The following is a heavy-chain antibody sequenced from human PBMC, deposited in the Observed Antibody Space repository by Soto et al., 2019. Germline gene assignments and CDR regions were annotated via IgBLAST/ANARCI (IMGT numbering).Heavy chain of an antibody. CDR3: ARGAVVRGI. V-gene: IGHV4-59*01. Sequence: QVQLQESGPGLVKPSETLSLTCTVSGGSISSYYWSWIRQPPGKGLEWIGYIYDSGSTNYNPSLKSRVTISVDTSKNQFSLKLSSVTAADTAVYYCARGAVVRGIWGQGTLVTVSS. J-gene: IGHJ4*02. CDR2: IYDSGST. CDR1: GGSISSYY. D-gene: IGHD2-15*01.